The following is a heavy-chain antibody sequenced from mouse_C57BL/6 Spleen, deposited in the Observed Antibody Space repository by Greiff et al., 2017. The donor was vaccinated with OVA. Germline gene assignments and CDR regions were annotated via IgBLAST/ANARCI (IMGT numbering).Heavy chain of an antibody. D-gene: IGHD1-1*02. CDR1: GYTFTSYW. J-gene: IGHJ2*01. Sequence: QVQLQQPGAELVLPGASVKLSCKASGYTFTSYWMHWVKQRPGQGLEWIGEIDPSDSYTTYNQKFKGKSTLTVDKSSSTAYMQLSSLTSEDSAVYYCAKLTGDLDYWGKGTTLTVSS. CDR3: AKLTGDLDY. V-gene: IGHV1-69*01. CDR2: IDPSDSYT.